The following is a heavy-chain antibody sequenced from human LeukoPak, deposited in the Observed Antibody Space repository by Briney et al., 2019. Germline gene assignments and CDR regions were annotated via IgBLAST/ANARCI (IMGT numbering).Heavy chain of an antibody. D-gene: IGHD1-26*01. CDR3: ASSGSYRFDY. V-gene: IGHV3-48*02. CDR2: ITASGTAT. Sequence: GGSLRLSCAASGLTFSSHWMHWVRQAPGKGLEWVSHITASGTATFYADSVKGRFTISRDNAKNSLYLQMNSLRDEDTAVYYCASSGSYRFDYWGQGTLVTVSS. CDR1: GLTFSSHW. J-gene: IGHJ4*02.